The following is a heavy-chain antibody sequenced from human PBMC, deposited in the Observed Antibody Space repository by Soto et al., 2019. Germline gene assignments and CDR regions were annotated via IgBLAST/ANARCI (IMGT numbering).Heavy chain of an antibody. V-gene: IGHV1-69*12. CDR2: IIPIFGTA. Sequence: QVQLVQSGAEVKKPGSSVTVSCKASGGTFSSYTISWVRQAPGQGLEWMGGIIPIFGTANYAPKVQGRVTITADESTSTAYMELSRLRSEDTAVYYCATRNHTWLQLWYFDLWGRGTLVTVSS. CDR3: ATRNHTWLQLWYFDL. J-gene: IGHJ2*01. CDR1: GGTFSSYT. D-gene: IGHD5-12*01.